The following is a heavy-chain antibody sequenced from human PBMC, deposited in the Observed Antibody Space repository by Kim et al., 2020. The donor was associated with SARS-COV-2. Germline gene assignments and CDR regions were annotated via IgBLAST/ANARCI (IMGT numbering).Heavy chain of an antibody. CDR3: ATGTHYYYDSTPLDY. D-gene: IGHD3-22*01. V-gene: IGHV3-21*01. Sequence: GGSLRLSCAASGFTFSSYNMNWVRQAPGKGLEWVSSIDSRSTYIYYADSVKGRFTISRDNAKNSLYLQMNSLRAEDTAVYYCATGTHYYYDSTPLDYWGQGSLVTVSS. CDR1: GFTFSSYN. CDR2: IDSRSTYI. J-gene: IGHJ4*02.